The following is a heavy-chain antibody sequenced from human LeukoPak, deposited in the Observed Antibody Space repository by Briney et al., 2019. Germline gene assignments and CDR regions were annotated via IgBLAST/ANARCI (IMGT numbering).Heavy chain of an antibody. CDR1: GYTLTGYY. D-gene: IGHD3-3*01. CDR2: INPNSGGT. Sequence: ASVKVSCKASGYTLTGYYMHWVRQAPGQGLEWMGRINPNSGGTNYAQKFQGRVTMTRDTSISTAYMELSRLRSDDTAVYYCASSPDRNTIFGVVIRTSYYYYYMDVWGKGTTVTVSS. V-gene: IGHV1-2*06. J-gene: IGHJ6*03. CDR3: ASSPDRNTIFGVVIRTSYYYYYMDV.